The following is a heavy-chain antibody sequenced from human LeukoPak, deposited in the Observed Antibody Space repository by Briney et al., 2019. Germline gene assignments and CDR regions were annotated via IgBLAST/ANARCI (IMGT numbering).Heavy chain of an antibody. CDR3: ARDSTANYYDSSGYYYTYYYGMDV. CDR1: GFTVSSNY. CDR2: IYSGGST. D-gene: IGHD3-22*01. V-gene: IGHV3-66*01. J-gene: IGHJ6*02. Sequence: GGSLRLSCAASGFTVSSNYMSWVRQAPGKGLEWVSVIYSGGSTYYADSVKGRFTISRDNSKNTLYLQMNSLRAEDTAVYYCARDSTANYYDSSGYYYTYYYGMDVWGQGTTVTVSS.